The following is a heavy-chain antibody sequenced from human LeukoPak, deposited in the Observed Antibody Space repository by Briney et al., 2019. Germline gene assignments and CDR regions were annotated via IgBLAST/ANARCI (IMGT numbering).Heavy chain of an antibody. J-gene: IGHJ4*02. CDR3: ARIYCSGGTCYDVDY. Sequence: SETLSLTCTVSGGSISSGGYYWSWIRQPPGKGLEWIGYIYHSGSTNYNPSLKSRVTISVDKSKNQFSLKLSSVTAADTAVYYCARIYCSGGTCYDVDYWGQGTLVTVSS. CDR2: IYHSGST. CDR1: GGSISSGGYY. V-gene: IGHV4-30-2*01. D-gene: IGHD2-15*01.